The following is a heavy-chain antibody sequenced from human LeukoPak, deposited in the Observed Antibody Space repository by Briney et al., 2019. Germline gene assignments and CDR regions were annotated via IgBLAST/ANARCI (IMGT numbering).Heavy chain of an antibody. CDR3: AKGRSGYYNFDY. J-gene: IGHJ4*02. V-gene: IGHV3-23*01. D-gene: IGHD3-22*01. Sequence: GGSLRLSCAASGFTFSSYAMSWVRQAPGKGLEWVSTISGSGGSTYYADSMEGRFTISRDNSKNTLCLQMNSLRAEDTAVYYCAKGRSGYYNFDYWGQGTLVTVSS. CDR2: ISGSGGST. CDR1: GFTFSSYA.